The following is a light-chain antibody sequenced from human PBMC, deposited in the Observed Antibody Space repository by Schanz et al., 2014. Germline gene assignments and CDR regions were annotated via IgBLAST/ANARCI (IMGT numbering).Light chain of an antibody. CDR2: EVS. V-gene: IGLV2-11*01. CDR1: SSDVGGYNY. J-gene: IGLJ3*02. CDR3: CSYAGTYTWV. Sequence: QSALTQPASVSGSPGQSITISCTGTSSDVGGYNYVSWYQQHPGKVPKLMIYEVSNRPSGVPDRFSGSKSGNTASLTISGLQAEDEADYYCCSYAGTYTWVFGGGTKLTVL.